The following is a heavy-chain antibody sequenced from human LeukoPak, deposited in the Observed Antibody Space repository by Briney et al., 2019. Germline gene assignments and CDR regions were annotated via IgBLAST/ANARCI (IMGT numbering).Heavy chain of an antibody. J-gene: IGHJ5*02. CDR2: IYHSGST. V-gene: IGHV4-59*01. D-gene: IGHD6-19*01. Sequence: SETLSLTCTLSGGSISTYYWSWIRQPPGKGLEWIGYIYHSGSTNYNPSLKSRVTISVDTSKNQFSLKLSSVTAADTAVHYCARGRYSSGYWKDGWFDPWGQGTLVTVSS. CDR3: ARGRYSSGYWKDGWFDP. CDR1: GGSISTYY.